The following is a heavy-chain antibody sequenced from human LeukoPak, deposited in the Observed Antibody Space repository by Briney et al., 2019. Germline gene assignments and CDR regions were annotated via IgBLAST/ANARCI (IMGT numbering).Heavy chain of an antibody. J-gene: IGHJ6*02. D-gene: IGHD6-6*01. CDR3: ARKGAARYYYYYYGMDV. CDR1: GFTFSSYG. V-gene: IGHV3-30*03. CDR2: ISYDGSNK. Sequence: GRSLRLSCAASGFTFSSYGMHWVRQAPGKGLEWVAVISYDGSNKYYADSVKGRFTISRDNSKNTLYLQMNSLRAEDTAVYYCARKGAARYYYYYYGMDVWGQGTTVTVSS.